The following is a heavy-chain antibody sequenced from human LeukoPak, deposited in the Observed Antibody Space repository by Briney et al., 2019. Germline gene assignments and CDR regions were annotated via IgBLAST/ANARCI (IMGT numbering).Heavy chain of an antibody. D-gene: IGHD6-19*01. Sequence: SETLSLTCTVSGGSISSYYWSWIRQPPGKRLEWIGYIYYSGSTNYNPSLKSRVTISVDTSKNQFSLKLSSVTAADTAVYYCARGSSGWFRRVYNWFDPWGQGTLVTVSS. V-gene: IGHV4-59*01. J-gene: IGHJ5*02. CDR2: IYYSGST. CDR1: GGSISSYY. CDR3: ARGSSGWFRRVYNWFDP.